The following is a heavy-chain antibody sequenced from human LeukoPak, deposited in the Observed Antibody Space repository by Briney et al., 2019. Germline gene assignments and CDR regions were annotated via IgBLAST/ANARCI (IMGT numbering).Heavy chain of an antibody. Sequence: SETLSLTCTVSGGSMSDYYWSWIRQPAGKGLEWIGRFYSSGSTNYNPSLKSRVTLSVDISKNQFSLNLSSVTAAGTAVYYCASEGIRDYYYYIMDVWGKGTTVTISS. V-gene: IGHV4-4*07. CDR3: ASEGIRDYYYYIMDV. CDR2: FYSSGST. CDR1: GGSMSDYY. D-gene: IGHD1-14*01. J-gene: IGHJ6*03.